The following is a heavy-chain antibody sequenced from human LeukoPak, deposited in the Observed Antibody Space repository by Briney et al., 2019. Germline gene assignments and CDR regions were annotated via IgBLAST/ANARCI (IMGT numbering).Heavy chain of an antibody. D-gene: IGHD3-22*01. CDR1: GGSISSGGYS. CDR2: FYHSGST. J-gene: IGHJ4*02. V-gene: IGHV4-30-2*01. Sequence: SQTLSLTCAVSGGSISSGGYSWSWIRQPPGKGLEWIGFFYHSGSTYYNPALKSRATISVDRSKNQFSLELSSVTAADTAVYYCAGWLLLQGFDFWGQGTLVTVSS. CDR3: AGWLLLQGFDF.